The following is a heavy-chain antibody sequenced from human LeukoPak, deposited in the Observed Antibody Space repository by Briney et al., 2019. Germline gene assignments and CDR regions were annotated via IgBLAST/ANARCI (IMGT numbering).Heavy chain of an antibody. Sequence: PAGGSLRLSCAASGFTFATYEMNWVRQAPGKGLEWLSYIDISGGNTLYADSVKGRFTISRDNAGNSLHLQMYGLRAEDTAVYYCARVGEQWLGGFDYWGQGTLVTVSS. CDR3: ARVGEQWLGGFDY. D-gene: IGHD6-19*01. J-gene: IGHJ4*02. CDR2: IDISGGNT. V-gene: IGHV3-48*03. CDR1: GFTFATYE.